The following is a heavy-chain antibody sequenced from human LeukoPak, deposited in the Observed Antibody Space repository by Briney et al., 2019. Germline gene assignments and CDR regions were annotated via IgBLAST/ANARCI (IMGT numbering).Heavy chain of an antibody. J-gene: IGHJ6*02. D-gene: IGHD3-22*01. Sequence: GGSLRLSCAASRFTFSSFWMSWVRQAPGKGLEWVANIKQDGSEKYYVDSVKGRFAISRDNSKNTLYLQMNSLRAEDTAVYYCAKRKTSNSYYGGYYDYGMDVWGQGTTVTVSS. V-gene: IGHV3-7*01. CDR3: AKRKTSNSYYGGYYDYGMDV. CDR2: IKQDGSEK. CDR1: RFTFSSFW.